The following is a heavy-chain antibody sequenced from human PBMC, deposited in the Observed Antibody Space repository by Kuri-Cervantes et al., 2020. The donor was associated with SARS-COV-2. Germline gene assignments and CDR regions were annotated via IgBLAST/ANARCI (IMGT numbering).Heavy chain of an antibody. J-gene: IGHJ3*02. V-gene: IGHV3-21*01. Sequence: GGSLRLSCAASGFTFSSYWMSWVRQAPGKGLEWVSSISSSSSYIYYADSVKGRFTISRDNAKNSLYLQMNSLRAEDTAVYYCARDLPLGSSNKVCAFDIWGQGTMVTVSS. D-gene: IGHD6-6*01. CDR3: ARDLPLGSSNKVCAFDI. CDR2: ISSSSSYI. CDR1: GFTFSSYW.